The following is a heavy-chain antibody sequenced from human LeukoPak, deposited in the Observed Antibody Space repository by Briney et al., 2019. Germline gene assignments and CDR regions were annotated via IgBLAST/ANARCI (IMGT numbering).Heavy chain of an antibody. CDR3: ARSGLNRFDY. V-gene: IGHV3-23*01. J-gene: IGHJ4*02. CDR1: VFTFSSYA. Sequence: GGSLRLSCAASVFTFSSYAMNWVRQAPGKGLEWISSISGSGDNTYYADSVKGRFSISRDNSKNTLYLQMNSLRAEDTAAYYCARSGLNRFDYWGQGTLVTVSS. CDR2: ISGSGDNT. D-gene: IGHD2-15*01.